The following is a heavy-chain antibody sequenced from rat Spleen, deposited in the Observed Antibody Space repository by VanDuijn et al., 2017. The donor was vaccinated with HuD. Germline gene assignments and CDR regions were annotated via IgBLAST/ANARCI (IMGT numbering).Heavy chain of an antibody. CDR3: ASPYGGSLSYFDY. Sequence: EVQLVESGGGLVQPGRSMKLSCATSGFTFSDYYMAWVRQAPTKGLDWVATISYDGSTTYYRDSVKGRFTISRDDGKSTLYLEMDSLRSEDTATYYCASPYGGSLSYFDYWGQGVMVTVSS. CDR1: GFTFSDYY. J-gene: IGHJ2*01. CDR2: ISYDGSTT. D-gene: IGHD1-11*01. V-gene: IGHV5-29*01.